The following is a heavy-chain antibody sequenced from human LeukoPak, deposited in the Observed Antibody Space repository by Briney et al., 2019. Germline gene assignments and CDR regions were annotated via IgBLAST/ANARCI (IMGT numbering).Heavy chain of an antibody. CDR2: IIPILGIA. Sequence: SVKVSCKASGGTFSSYAISWVRQAPGQGLEWMGRIIPILGIANYAQKFQGRVTITADKSTSTAYMELSSLRSEDTAVYYCARGRDYGDYLQWGQGTLVTVSS. V-gene: IGHV1-69*04. CDR1: GGTFSSYA. J-gene: IGHJ4*02. CDR3: ARGRDYGDYLQ. D-gene: IGHD4-17*01.